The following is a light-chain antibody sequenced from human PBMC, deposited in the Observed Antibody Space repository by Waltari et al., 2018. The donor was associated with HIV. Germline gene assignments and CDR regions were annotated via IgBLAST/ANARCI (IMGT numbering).Light chain of an antibody. V-gene: IGLV3-25*03. Sequence: SYELTQPPSVSVSPGQTAPLTCSGDALPNQFAYWSQQKPGQAPLLVIYKDSGRPSGIPDRFSGSNSGTTVTLIISGVQAEDEADYYCESADSTGNYWAFGGGTKLTVL. CDR3: ESADSTGNYWA. J-gene: IGLJ2*01. CDR1: ALPNQF. CDR2: KDS.